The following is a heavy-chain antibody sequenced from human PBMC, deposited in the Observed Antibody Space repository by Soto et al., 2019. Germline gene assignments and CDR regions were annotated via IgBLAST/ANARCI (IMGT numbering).Heavy chain of an antibody. D-gene: IGHD1-26*01. Sequence: PSETLSLTCTVSGDSISSFYWNWIRQSPGKGLEWIGHIYNSGSTSYNPSHKSRVTISVDTSKNQFSLRLNSVTAADTAVYYCARDGSGRYFNWFDPWGQGTLVTVSS. J-gene: IGHJ5*02. CDR3: ARDGSGRYFNWFDP. CDR1: GDSISSFY. CDR2: IYNSGST. V-gene: IGHV4-59*12.